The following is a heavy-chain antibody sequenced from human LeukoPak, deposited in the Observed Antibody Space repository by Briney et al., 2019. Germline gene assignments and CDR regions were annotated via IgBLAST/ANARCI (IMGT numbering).Heavy chain of an antibody. CDR2: IRQDGSER. D-gene: IGHD3-3*01. Sequence: SGGFLRLSCTGSGFTFSIFWMSWVRQAPGKGLEWVANIRQDGSERYYMDSVKGRFTISRDNAKNSLYLQMNSLRAEDTAVYYCARDSGVRDFDCWGQGTLVTVSS. V-gene: IGHV3-7*04. CDR1: GFTFSIFW. J-gene: IGHJ4*02. CDR3: ARDSGVRDFDC.